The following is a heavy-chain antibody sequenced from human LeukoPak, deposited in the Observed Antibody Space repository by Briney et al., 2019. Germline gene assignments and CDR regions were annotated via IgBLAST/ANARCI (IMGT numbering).Heavy chain of an antibody. CDR2: ICGSGGST. CDR1: GFTFSSYA. Sequence: GGSLRLSCAASGFTFSSYAMSWVRQAPGKGLAWGSAICGSGGSTYYADSVKGRFTISRDNSKNTLYLQMNSLRAEDTAVYYSAKGHLYYYDSSGYSFDYWGQGTLVTVSS. J-gene: IGHJ4*02. CDR3: AKGHLYYYDSSGYSFDY. V-gene: IGHV3-23*01. D-gene: IGHD3-22*01.